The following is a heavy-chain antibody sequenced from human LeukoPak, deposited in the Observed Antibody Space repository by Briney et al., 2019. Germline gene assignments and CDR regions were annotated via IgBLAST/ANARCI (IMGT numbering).Heavy chain of an antibody. Sequence: PSESLSLTCTVSGGSISSYYWSWIRQPPEKGLEWFGYIYYSGSTNYNPSLKSRVTISVDTSKNQFSLKLSSVTAADTAVYYCARRYCSGGSCYSAIDNWGQGTLVTVSS. CDR3: ARRYCSGGSCYSAIDN. V-gene: IGHV4-59*08. D-gene: IGHD2-15*01. CDR1: GGSISSYY. J-gene: IGHJ4*02. CDR2: IYYSGST.